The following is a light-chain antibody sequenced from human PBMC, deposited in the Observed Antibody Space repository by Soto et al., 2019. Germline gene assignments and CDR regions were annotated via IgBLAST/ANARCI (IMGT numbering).Light chain of an antibody. CDR2: GAP. CDR1: QSVSSY. CDR3: QQYGSSPMT. Sequence: EIVMTQSPVTLSVSPGERATLSCRASQSVSSYLAWYQQKPGQAPRLLIYGAPTRATGIPDRFSGSGSGTDFTLTISRLEPEDFAVYYCQQYGSSPMTFGQGTRLEIK. J-gene: IGKJ5*01. V-gene: IGKV3-20*01.